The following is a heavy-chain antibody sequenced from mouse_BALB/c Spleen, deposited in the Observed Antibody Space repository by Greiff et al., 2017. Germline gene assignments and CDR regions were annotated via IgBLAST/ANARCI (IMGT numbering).Heavy chain of an antibody. Sequence: EVQVVESGGGLVKPGGSLKLSCAASGFAFSSYDMSWVRQTPEKRLEWVAYISSGGGSTYYPDTVKCRFTIDRDNAKNTLYLQMSSIKSEDTAMYYCARYGSSDYFDYWGQGTSVTVSS. CDR1: GFAFSSYD. CDR2: ISSGGGST. J-gene: IGHJ2*02. D-gene: IGHD1-1*01. CDR3: ARYGSSDYFDY. V-gene: IGHV5-12-1*01.